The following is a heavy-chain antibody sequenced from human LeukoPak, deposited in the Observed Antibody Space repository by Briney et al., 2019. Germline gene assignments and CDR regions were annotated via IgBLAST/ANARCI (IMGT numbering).Heavy chain of an antibody. CDR3: AKDQVAFDI. V-gene: IGHV3-23*01. Sequence: GGSLRLSCAASGFTFSSYAMSWVRQAPGKGLEWVSAISGSGGSTHYADSVKGRFTIYRENSKNTLYLQMNSLRAEDTAVYYCAKDQVAFDIWGQGTMVTVSS. CDR1: GFTFSSYA. CDR2: ISGSGGST. J-gene: IGHJ3*02.